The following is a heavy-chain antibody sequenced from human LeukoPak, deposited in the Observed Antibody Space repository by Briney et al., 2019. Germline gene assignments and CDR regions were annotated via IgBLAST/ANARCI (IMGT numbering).Heavy chain of an antibody. CDR2: IYHSGST. V-gene: IGHV4-59*12. CDR3: ARDGIAARASNY. D-gene: IGHD6-6*01. CDR1: GGSISSYY. J-gene: IGHJ4*02. Sequence: SETLSLTCTVSGGSISSYYWSWIRQPPGKGLEWIGYIYHSGSTYYNPSLKSRVTISVDRSKNQFSLKLSSVTAADTAVYYCARDGIAARASNYWGQGTLVTVSS.